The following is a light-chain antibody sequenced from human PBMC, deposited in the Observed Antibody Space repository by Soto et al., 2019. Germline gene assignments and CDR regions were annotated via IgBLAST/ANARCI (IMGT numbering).Light chain of an antibody. CDR3: QQYNNWART. V-gene: IGKV3-15*01. Sequence: EIVMTQSPATLSVSPGERATLSCRASQSVSNNLAWYQQKPSQAPRLLMYSASTRATGIPARFSGSGSGTEFTLTISSLQSADFAVYFCQQYNNWARTFGQGTKV. J-gene: IGKJ1*01. CDR1: QSVSNN. CDR2: SAS.